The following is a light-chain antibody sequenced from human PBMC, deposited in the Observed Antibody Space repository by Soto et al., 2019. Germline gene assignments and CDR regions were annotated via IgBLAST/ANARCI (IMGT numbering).Light chain of an antibody. J-gene: IGKJ1*01. CDR2: GAS. V-gene: IGKV3-15*01. CDR1: QSVSSN. CDR3: QQYNNWPTWT. Sequence: EIVMTQSPATLSVSPGERATLSCRASQSVSSNLAWYQQKPGQAPRLLIYGASTRATGIPARFSGSGSWTEFTLTISRLQSEDFAVYDCQQYNNWPTWTFGQGTKVEIK.